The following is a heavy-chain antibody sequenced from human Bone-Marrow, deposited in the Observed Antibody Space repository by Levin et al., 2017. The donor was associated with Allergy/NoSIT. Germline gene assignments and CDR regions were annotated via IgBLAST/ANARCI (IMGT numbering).Heavy chain of an antibody. Sequence: SLKISCVASGVPFHEPVMHWVRQVPGKGLEWVAGISWTANSIGYADSVKGRFIISRNNAANFLSLEMTSLTREDTALYYCATLQHWGQGTLVVVSP. J-gene: IGHJ1*01. CDR3: ATLQH. CDR2: ISWTANSI. V-gene: IGHV3-9*01. CDR1: GVPFHEPV. D-gene: IGHD2-15*01.